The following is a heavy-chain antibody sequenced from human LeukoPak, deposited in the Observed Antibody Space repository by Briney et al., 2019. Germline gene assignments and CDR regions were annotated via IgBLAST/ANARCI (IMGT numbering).Heavy chain of an antibody. CDR3: AKGDSSGYYYQAFHI. J-gene: IGHJ3*02. CDR1: GFTFDDYA. Sequence: PGGSLRLSCAASGFTFDDYAMHWVRQAPGKGLEWVSGISWNSDSIGYADSVKGPFTISRDNAKDSLYLQMNSLRAEDMALYYCAKGDSSGYYYQAFHIWGRGTMVTVSS. V-gene: IGHV3-9*03. CDR2: ISWNSDSI. D-gene: IGHD3-22*01.